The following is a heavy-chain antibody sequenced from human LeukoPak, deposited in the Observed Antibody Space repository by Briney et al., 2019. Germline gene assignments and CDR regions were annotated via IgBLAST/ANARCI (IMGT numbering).Heavy chain of an antibody. CDR1: GFTFDDYA. J-gene: IGHJ6*02. CDR2: ISWNSDSI. CDR3: AKEQNYGDSSYYYNRDV. Sequence: GGSLRLSCAASGFTFDDYAMHWVRQAPGKGLEWVSGISWNSDSIGYADSVKGRFTISRDNSKNTLYLQMKSLRSEDTAVYYCAKEQNYGDSSYYYNRDVWGQGTTDTVSS. V-gene: IGHV3-9*01. D-gene: IGHD4-17*01.